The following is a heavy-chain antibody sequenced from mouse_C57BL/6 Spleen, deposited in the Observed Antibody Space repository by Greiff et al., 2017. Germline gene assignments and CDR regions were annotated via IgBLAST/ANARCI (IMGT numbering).Heavy chain of an antibody. CDR3: ARRWSMVTTALYYYTMDY. V-gene: IGHV14-2*01. CDR1: GFNINDYY. D-gene: IGHD2-1*01. Sequence: EVKLQQSGAELVKPGASVTLSCTASGFNINDYYMHWVKQRTAQGLEWIGWIDPEDGETKYDPKFQGKATITADTSSSPAYLQLSSLSSGDTAVYYCARRWSMVTTALYYYTMDYWGQGTSLTVSS. CDR2: IDPEDGET. J-gene: IGHJ4*01.